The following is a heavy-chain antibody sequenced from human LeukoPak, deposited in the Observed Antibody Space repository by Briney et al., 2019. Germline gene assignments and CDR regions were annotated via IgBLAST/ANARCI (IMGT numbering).Heavy chain of an antibody. CDR1: GFTFSSYA. CDR3: AKPRDRIQLWFDY. D-gene: IGHD5-18*01. J-gene: IGHJ4*02. Sequence: GGSLRLSWAASGFTFSSYAMSWVRQAPAKGLEWVSAISGSGGSTYYADSGKGRFTISRDNSKNTLYLQMNSLRAEDTAVYYCAKPRDRIQLWFDYWGQGTLVTVSS. V-gene: IGHV3-23*01. CDR2: ISGSGGST.